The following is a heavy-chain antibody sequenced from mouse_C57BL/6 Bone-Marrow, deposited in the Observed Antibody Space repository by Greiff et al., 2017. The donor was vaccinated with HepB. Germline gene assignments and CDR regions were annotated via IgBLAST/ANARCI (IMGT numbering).Heavy chain of an antibody. CDR3: AKAHGIYAMDY. CDR2: ISNLAYSI. Sequence: EVQLQESGGGLVQPGGSLKLSCAASGFTFSDYGMAWVRQAPRKGPEWVAFISNLAYSIYYADTVTGRFTISRENAKNTLYLEMSSLRSEDTAMYYCAKAHGIYAMDYWGQGTSVTVSS. J-gene: IGHJ4*01. CDR1: GFTFSDYG. V-gene: IGHV5-15*01. D-gene: IGHD2-1*01.